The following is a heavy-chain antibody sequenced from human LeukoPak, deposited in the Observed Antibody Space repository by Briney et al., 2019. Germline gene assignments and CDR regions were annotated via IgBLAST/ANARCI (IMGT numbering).Heavy chain of an antibody. CDR3: ARDREVRGVIIGY. V-gene: IGHV1-46*01. Sequence: ASVKVSCKASGYTFTSYGISWVRQAPGQGLEWMGIINPSGGSTSYAQKFQGRVTMTRDTSTSTVYMELSSLRSEDTAVYYCARDREVRGVIIGYWGQGTLVTVSS. CDR1: GYTFTSYG. CDR2: INPSGGST. D-gene: IGHD3-10*01. J-gene: IGHJ4*02.